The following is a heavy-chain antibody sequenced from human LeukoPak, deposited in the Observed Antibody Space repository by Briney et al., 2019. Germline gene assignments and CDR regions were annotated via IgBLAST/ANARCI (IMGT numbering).Heavy chain of an antibody. V-gene: IGHV1-46*01. CDR3: ASFYNTNDALDI. CDR2: INPTGGST. J-gene: IGHJ3*02. Sequence: AASVKVSCTASGYTFTSYGISWVRQAPGQGLEWMGIINPTGGSTRNAQKFQGRFSMTGDTSTSTVYMELSRLRSEDTAVYYCASFYNTNDALDIWGQGTMVTVSS. CDR1: GYTFTSYG. D-gene: IGHD5-24*01.